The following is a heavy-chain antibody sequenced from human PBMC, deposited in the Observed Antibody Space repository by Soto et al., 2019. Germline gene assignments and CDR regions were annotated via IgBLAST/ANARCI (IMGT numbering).Heavy chain of an antibody. J-gene: IGHJ4*02. Sequence: PGGSLRLSCAASGFTFSSYWMHWVRQAPGKGLVWVSRINSDGSSTSYADSVKGRFTISRDNAKNTLYLQMNSLRAEDTAVYYCARAAGLGIYDYWGQGTLVTVSS. D-gene: IGHD2-15*01. CDR2: INSDGSST. CDR3: ARAAGLGIYDY. CDR1: GFTFSSYW. V-gene: IGHV3-74*01.